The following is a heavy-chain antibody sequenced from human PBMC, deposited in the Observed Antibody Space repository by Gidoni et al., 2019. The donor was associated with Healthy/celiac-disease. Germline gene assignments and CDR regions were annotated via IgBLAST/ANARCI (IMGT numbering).Heavy chain of an antibody. D-gene: IGHD2-2*01. V-gene: IGHV4-39*01. J-gene: IGHJ3*02. CDR3: ARHPLGSSTSRDAFDI. CDR1: GGSISSSSYY. Sequence: QLQLQEPGPGRVKPSETLSPTCTVPGGSISSSSYYWSWIRQPPGKGLEWIGSVYYSGSTYYSPSLRSRVTISVDTSKGQFALKLSSVTAADTAVYYCARHPLGSSTSRDAFDIWGQGTMVTVSS. CDR2: VYYSGST.